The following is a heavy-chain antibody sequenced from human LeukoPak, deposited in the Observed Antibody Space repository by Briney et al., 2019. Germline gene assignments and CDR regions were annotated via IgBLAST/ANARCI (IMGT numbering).Heavy chain of an antibody. J-gene: IGHJ4*02. V-gene: IGHV3-53*01. CDR3: AKAPVTSCRGAYCYPFDS. Sequence: GGSLRLSCAASGFTVSSNYMSWVRQAPGKGLEWVSVIYSGGSTYYADSVKGRFTISRDNSKNTLYLQMNSLRAEDAAVYFCAKAPVTSCRGAYCYPFDSWGQGTLVTVSS. CDR2: IYSGGST. CDR1: GFTVSSNY. D-gene: IGHD2-21*01.